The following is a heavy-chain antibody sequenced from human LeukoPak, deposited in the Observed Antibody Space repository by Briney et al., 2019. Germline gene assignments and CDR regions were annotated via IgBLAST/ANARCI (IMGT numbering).Heavy chain of an antibody. Sequence: SETLSLTCGVSVGSISSGNWWTWVRQSPGKGLEWIGEIHHNGTRNYNPSLKSRVIISLDTFKNHLSLILTSLTAADTAVYYCASAPILRGEGGEHYRCGLDVWGQGTTVIVSS. J-gene: IGHJ6*02. CDR1: VGSISSGNW. CDR2: IHHNGTR. CDR3: ASAPILRGEGGEHYRCGLDV. V-gene: IGHV4/OR15-8*01. D-gene: IGHD2-2*02.